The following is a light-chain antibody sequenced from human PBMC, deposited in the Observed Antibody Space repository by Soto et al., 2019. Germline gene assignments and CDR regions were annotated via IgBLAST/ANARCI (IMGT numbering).Light chain of an antibody. CDR1: QNIGRW. J-gene: IGKJ4*01. V-gene: IGKV1-5*01. CDR2: DVS. Sequence: DIQMTQSPSTLSASIGDRVTISCRASQNIGRWLAWYQQKPGKAPKFLIYDVSTLESGVPSRLSGSGSGTELNLTISRLQPEDFATYYCQQYDSYPLTFGGGTKVDI. CDR3: QQYDSYPLT.